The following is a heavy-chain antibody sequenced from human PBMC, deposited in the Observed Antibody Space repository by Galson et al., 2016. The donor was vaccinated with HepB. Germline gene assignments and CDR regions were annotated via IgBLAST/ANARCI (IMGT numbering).Heavy chain of an antibody. D-gene: IGHD3-22*01. CDR3: ARETKPNYYDTSGYYYYFDY. V-gene: IGHV4-31*03. J-gene: IGHJ4*02. CDR2: IYYSGNT. Sequence: TLSLTCTVSGGSISSGTSYWSWIRQHPGKGLEWLGYIYYSGNTYYNPSLKSRLTISVDTSKNQFSLKLSSVNAADTAVYYCARETKPNYYDTSGYYYYFDYWGQGTLVTVSS. CDR1: GGSISSGTSY.